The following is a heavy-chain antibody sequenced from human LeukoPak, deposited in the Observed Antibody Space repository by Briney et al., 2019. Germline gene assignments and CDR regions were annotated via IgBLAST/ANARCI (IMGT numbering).Heavy chain of an antibody. Sequence: ASVKVSCKASGGTFSSYAFSWVRQAPGQGLEWMGGIIPIVGTTNYAQMFQGRVTITADESTSTAYMELSSLRSEDTAVYYCARGGYYYDSSGYSHPPDYWGQGTLVTVSA. CDR2: IIPIVGTT. V-gene: IGHV1-69*13. CDR1: GGTFSSYA. J-gene: IGHJ4*02. CDR3: ARGGYYYDSSGYSHPPDY. D-gene: IGHD3-22*01.